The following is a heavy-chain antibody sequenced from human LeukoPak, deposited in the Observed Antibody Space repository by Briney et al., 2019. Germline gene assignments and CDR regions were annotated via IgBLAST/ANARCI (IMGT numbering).Heavy chain of an antibody. CDR3: ARVWELPPPGAFDI. Sequence: SETLSLTCAVSGGSLCGYYWSWIRQPPGKGLEWMGEINHSGSTNYNTSPKSRVTISVDTSKHQFSLKLSSVTAADTAVYYCARVWELPPPGAFDIWGQGTMVTVSS. CDR1: GGSLCGYY. D-gene: IGHD1-26*01. V-gene: IGHV4-34*01. J-gene: IGHJ3*02. CDR2: INHSGST.